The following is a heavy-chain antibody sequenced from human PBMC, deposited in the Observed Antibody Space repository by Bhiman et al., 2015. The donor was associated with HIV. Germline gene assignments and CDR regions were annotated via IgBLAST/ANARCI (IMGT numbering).Heavy chain of an antibody. CDR2: IKEDGSED. CDR1: GFTFSNYW. V-gene: IGHV3-7*05. CDR3: AKDMGKGGSSDAFDI. D-gene: IGHD1-26*01. Sequence: EGQLVESGGGLVQRGGSLRLSCAASGFTFSNYWMSWVRQAPGKGLEWLANIKEDGSEDYYVDSLKGRFTISRDNAQNSLYLQMNSLRAEDTALYYCAKDMGKGGSSDAFDIWGQGTMVTVSS. J-gene: IGHJ3*02.